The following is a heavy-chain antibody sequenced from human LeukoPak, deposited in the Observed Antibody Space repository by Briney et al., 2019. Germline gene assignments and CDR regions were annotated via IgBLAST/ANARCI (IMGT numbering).Heavy chain of an antibody. CDR2: IYHSGST. Sequence: PSETLPLTCTVSGYSISSGYYWGWIRQPPGKGLEWIGSIYHSGSTYYNPSLKSRVTISVDTSKNQFSLKLSSVTAADTAVYYCARVPRGDSSLFGAFDIWGQGTMVTVSS. J-gene: IGHJ3*02. CDR1: GYSISSGYY. D-gene: IGHD3-22*01. CDR3: ARVPRGDSSLFGAFDI. V-gene: IGHV4-38-2*02.